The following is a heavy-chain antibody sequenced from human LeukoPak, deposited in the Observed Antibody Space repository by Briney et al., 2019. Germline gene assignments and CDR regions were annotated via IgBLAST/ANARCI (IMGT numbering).Heavy chain of an antibody. V-gene: IGHV3-15*01. D-gene: IGHD5-18*01. CDR1: GFTFSNAW. CDR2: IKSRTDGGTT. Sequence: PAGSLRLSCAASGFTFSNAWMSWVRQAPGKGLEWVGRIKSRTDGGTTDYAAPVKGRFTISRDDSKTTLYLQMNSLKTADTAVYYCTTVVRGYSYGLYYYYYMDVWGKGTTVTVSS. CDR3: TTVVRGYSYGLYYYYYMDV. J-gene: IGHJ6*03.